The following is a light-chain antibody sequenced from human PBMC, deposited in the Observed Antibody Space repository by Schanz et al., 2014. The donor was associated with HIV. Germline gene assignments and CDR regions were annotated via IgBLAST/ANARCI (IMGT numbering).Light chain of an antibody. V-gene: IGLV2-8*01. J-gene: IGLJ1*01. CDR2: DVN. Sequence: QSALTQPPSASGSPGQSVTISCTGTSSDVGIYNFVSWYQQHPGKAPKLIIYDVNNRPSGVPDRFSGSKSGNTASLTVSGLQAEDEADYYCSSYAGTYPPLYVFGSGTKLTVL. CDR1: SSDVGIYNF. CDR3: SSYAGTYPPLYV.